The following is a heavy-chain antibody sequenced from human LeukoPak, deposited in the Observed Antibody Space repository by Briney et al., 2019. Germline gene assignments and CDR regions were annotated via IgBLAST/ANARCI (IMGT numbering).Heavy chain of an antibody. Sequence: GGSLKLSCAASGFTFSRSWMTWFRQTPGKGLQWVANIKEDGSEKYYVDSVKGRFTISRDNAKNSLYLQMNSLRAEDTAVYYCATDVGADWGQGTLVTVSS. CDR2: IKEDGSEK. J-gene: IGHJ4*02. CDR3: ATDVGAD. V-gene: IGHV3-7*01. CDR1: GFTFSRSW.